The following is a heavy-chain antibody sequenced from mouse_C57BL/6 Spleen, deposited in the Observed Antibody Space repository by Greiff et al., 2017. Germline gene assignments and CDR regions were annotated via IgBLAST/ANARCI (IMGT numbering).Heavy chain of an antibody. D-gene: IGHD6-1*01. J-gene: IGHJ2*01. V-gene: IGHV1-18*01. Sequence: VQLQQSGPELVKPGASVKIPCKASGYTFTDYNMDWVKQSHGKSLEWIGDIIPNNGGTIYNQKFKGKATLTVEKSSSTAYMKLRSLTSEDTAVYYCARRVSSLCYFDYWGQGTTLTVSS. CDR1: GYTFTDYN. CDR2: IIPNNGGT. CDR3: ARRVSSLCYFDY.